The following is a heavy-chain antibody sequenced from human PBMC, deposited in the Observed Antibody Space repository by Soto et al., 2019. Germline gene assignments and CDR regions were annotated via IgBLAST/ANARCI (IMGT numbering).Heavy chain of an antibody. Sequence: AASVKVSCKVSGYTLTELSMHWVRQAPGKGLEWMGGFDPEDGETIYAQKFQGRVTMTEDTSTDTAYMELRSLRSDDTAVYYCAREVTMIVVAANNLPPYAFDIWGQGTMVTVSS. J-gene: IGHJ3*02. CDR1: GYTLTELS. CDR2: FDPEDGET. V-gene: IGHV1-24*01. D-gene: IGHD3-22*01. CDR3: AREVTMIVVAANNLPPYAFDI.